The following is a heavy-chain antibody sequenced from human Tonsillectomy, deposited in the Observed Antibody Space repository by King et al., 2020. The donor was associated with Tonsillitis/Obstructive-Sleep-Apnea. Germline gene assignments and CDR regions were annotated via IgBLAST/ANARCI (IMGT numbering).Heavy chain of an antibody. V-gene: IGHV3-30*01. Sequence: VQLVQSGGGVVQPGRSLRLSCAASGFTFSSYAMHWVRQAPGKGLEWVAVISYDGRNKYYADSVKGRFTISRDNSKNTLYLQMNSLRAEDTAVYYCARDSAFSGSGYYVGWGQGTLVNVSS. CDR3: ARDSAFSGSGYYVG. J-gene: IGHJ4*02. CDR1: GFTFSSYA. D-gene: IGHD3-3*01. CDR2: ISYDGRNK.